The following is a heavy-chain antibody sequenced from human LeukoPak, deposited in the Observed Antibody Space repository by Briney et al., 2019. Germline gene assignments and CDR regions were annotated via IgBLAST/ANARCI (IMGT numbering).Heavy chain of an antibody. CDR2: VYYNERT. J-gene: IGHJ4*02. CDR3: ASFSDYGVNFFDY. CDR1: GGSISSYY. D-gene: IGHD4-17*01. Sequence: SGTLSLTCTVSGGSISSYYWSWIRQPPGKGLEYIGYVYYNERTNYNPSLKSRVTISIDTSKNQFSLKLSSVTAADTAVYYCASFSDYGVNFFDYWGQGTLVTVSS. V-gene: IGHV4-59*08.